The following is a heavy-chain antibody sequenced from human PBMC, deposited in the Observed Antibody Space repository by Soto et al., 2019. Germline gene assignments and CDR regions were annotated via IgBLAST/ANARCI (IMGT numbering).Heavy chain of an antibody. V-gene: IGHV1-69*12. CDR2: IIPIFGTA. Sequence: QVQLVQSGAAVKKPGSSVKVSCKASGGTFSSYAISWVRQAPGQGLEWMGGIIPIFGTANYAQKFQGRVTITADESTSTAYMELSSLRSEDTAVYYCARERRGTMADWYFDLWGRGTLVTVSS. CDR3: ARERRGTMADWYFDL. J-gene: IGHJ2*01. D-gene: IGHD3-10*01. CDR1: GGTFSSYA.